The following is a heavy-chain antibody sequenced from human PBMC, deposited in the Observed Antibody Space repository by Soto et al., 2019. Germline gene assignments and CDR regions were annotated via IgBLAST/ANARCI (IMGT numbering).Heavy chain of an antibody. J-gene: IGHJ5*02. CDR3: ARGPGLLWFGES. D-gene: IGHD3-10*01. V-gene: IGHV4-34*01. CDR1: GGSFSGYY. CDR2: INHSGST. Sequence: QVQLQQWGAGLLKPSETLSLTCAVYGGSFSGYYWSGIRQPPGKWLEWIGEINHSGSTNYTPSLKSRVTISVDTSTNQFSLKLSSVTAADTAVYYCARGPGLLWFGESWGQGTLVTVSS.